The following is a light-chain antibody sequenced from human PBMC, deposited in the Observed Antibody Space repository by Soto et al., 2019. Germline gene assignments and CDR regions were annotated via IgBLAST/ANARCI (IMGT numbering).Light chain of an antibody. J-gene: IGKJ2*01. CDR1: QSVSSN. CDR2: GAS. V-gene: IGKV3-15*01. CDR3: QQYNNWPPGKYT. Sequence: EIMMTQSPATLSVSPGERATLSCRVSQSVSSNLAWYQQKPGQAPRLLIYGASTRATGIPARFTGSGSGTEFTLTNSSLQSEDFAVYYCQQYNNWPPGKYTFGQGTKLEIK.